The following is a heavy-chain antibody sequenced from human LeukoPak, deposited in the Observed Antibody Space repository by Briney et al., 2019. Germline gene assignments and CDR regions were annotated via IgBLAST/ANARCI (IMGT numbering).Heavy chain of an antibody. D-gene: IGHD3-22*01. Sequence: GESLRLSCAASGFTFIGYWIHWVRQAPGKGLEWVSRINPDGSTTTYADSVKGRFTLSRDNAENTVYLQMNSLRAEDTALYHCARDSSYYDSSGYQTHWGQGTLVTVSS. CDR2: INPDGSTT. J-gene: IGHJ4*02. CDR3: ARDSSYYDSSGYQTH. V-gene: IGHV3-74*01. CDR1: GFTFIGYW.